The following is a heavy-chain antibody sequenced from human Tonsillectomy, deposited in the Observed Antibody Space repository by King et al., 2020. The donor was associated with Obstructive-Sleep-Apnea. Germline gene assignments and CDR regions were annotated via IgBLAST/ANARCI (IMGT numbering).Heavy chain of an antibody. CDR3: ARVGWEFISQTVYNFDD. Sequence: VQLQQWGAGLLKPSETLSLTCDVFGGSFSGYYWSWIRQTPGKGLEWIGEIDHSGNTNYNPPLKSRVSMSVDTSKNQFSLRLTSVTAADTAVYYGARVGWEFISQTVYNFDDGGPGTLVTVSP. J-gene: IGHJ4*02. CDR2: IDHSGNT. D-gene: IGHD6-19*01. V-gene: IGHV4-34*01. CDR1: GGSFSGYY.